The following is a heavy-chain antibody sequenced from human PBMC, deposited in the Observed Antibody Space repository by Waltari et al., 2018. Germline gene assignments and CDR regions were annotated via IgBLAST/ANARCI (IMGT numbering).Heavy chain of an antibody. J-gene: IGHJ4*02. V-gene: IGHV1-8*01. Sequence: QVQLVQSGAEVKKPGASVKVSCKASGYTFTSYDINWVRQATGQGLEWMGWMNPNSGNTGDAQKIQGRVTMTRNTSISTAYMELSRLRSEDTAVYYCATSPRLHADYWGQGTLVTVSS. CDR1: GYTFTSYD. CDR2: MNPNSGNT. CDR3: ATSPRLHADY. D-gene: IGHD3-16*01.